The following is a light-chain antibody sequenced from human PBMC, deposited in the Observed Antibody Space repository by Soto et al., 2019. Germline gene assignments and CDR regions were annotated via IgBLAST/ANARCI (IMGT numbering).Light chain of an antibody. CDR1: QSVSSN. CDR2: AAA. Sequence: EVVMTPSPAILSVSPGEGATLSCRASQSVSSNLAWYQQKAGQAPRLLIYAAATRATGIPARFSGSGSGTDFTLTISSLQSEDFAVYYCQPYYNWPLTFGQGTKVDIK. V-gene: IGKV3-15*01. J-gene: IGKJ1*01. CDR3: QPYYNWPLT.